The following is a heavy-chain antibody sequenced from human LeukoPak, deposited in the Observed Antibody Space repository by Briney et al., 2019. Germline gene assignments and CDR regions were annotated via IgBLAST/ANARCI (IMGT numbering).Heavy chain of an antibody. D-gene: IGHD3-3*01. CDR3: ARGSLRFLEWLPTNYYYYYMDV. CDR2: VIPIFGTA. CDR1: GGTFSSYA. Sequence: ASVKVSCKASGGTFSSYAISWVRQAPGQGLEWMGGVIPIFGTANYAQKFQGRVTITADESTSTAYMELSSLRSEDTAVYYCARGSLRFLEWLPTNYYYYYMDVWGKGTTVTVSS. J-gene: IGHJ6*03. V-gene: IGHV1-69*01.